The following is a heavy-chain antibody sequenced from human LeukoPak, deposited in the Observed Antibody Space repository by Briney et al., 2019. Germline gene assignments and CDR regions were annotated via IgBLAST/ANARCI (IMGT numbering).Heavy chain of an antibody. CDR1: GFTYSHYG. D-gene: IGHD4-11*01. J-gene: IGHJ4*02. V-gene: IGHV3-33*08. Sequence: PGRSLRLSCAASGFTYSHYGMHWVRQAPGKGLEWVAVTWSDGTGKYYSDAVKGRFTISRDNSRNTLYLQMDSLRGEDTAVYYCARDAERGFDYSNSLRYWGQGILVAVSS. CDR3: ARDAERGFDYSNSLRY. CDR2: TWSDGTGK.